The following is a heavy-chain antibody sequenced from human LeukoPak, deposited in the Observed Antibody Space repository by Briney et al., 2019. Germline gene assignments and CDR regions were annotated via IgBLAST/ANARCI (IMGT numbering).Heavy chain of an antibody. V-gene: IGHV3-23*01. CDR1: GFTFSSYA. J-gene: IGHJ4*02. CDR3: AKDPGVVPAHYFDY. CDR2: TGSTGGST. Sequence: GESLRLSCAASGFTFSSYALNWVRQAPGKGLEWVSGTGSTGGSTFYADSVKGRFTVSRDNSKNTLSLQMNSLRAEDTAVYYCAKDPGVVPAHYFDYWGQGTLVAVSS. D-gene: IGHD2-2*01.